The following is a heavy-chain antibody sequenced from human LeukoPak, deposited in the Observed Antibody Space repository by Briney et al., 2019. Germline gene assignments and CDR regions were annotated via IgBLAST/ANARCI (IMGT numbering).Heavy chain of an antibody. J-gene: IGHJ4*02. CDR3: AKPATSILIYFDS. Sequence: GGSLRLSCAASGFTFATYAMSWVRQAPGKGLEWVGFIRSKTYGGTTEYAASVKGRFTISRDDSKSIAYLQMSSLETEDTAVYYCAKPATSILIYFDSWGQGTLVTVSS. D-gene: IGHD2-2*01. CDR2: IRSKTYGGTT. CDR1: GFTFATYA. V-gene: IGHV3-49*04.